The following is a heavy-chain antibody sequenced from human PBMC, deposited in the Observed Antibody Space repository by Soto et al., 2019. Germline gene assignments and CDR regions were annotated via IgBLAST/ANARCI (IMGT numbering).Heavy chain of an antibody. V-gene: IGHV4-38-2*02. D-gene: IGHD3-10*01. Sequence: SETLSLTCAVSGYSISSGYYWGWIRQPPGKGLEWIGSIYHSGSTYYNPSLKSRATISVDTSKNQFSLKLSSVTAADTAVYYCARDKDGSGSYSGYWGQGTLVTVSS. CDR2: IYHSGST. J-gene: IGHJ4*02. CDR1: GYSISSGYY. CDR3: ARDKDGSGSYSGY.